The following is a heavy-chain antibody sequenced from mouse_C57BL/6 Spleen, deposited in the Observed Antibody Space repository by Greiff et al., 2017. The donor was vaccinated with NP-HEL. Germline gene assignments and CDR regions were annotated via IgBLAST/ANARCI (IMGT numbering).Heavy chain of an antibody. CDR3: ARSDYYEAY. J-gene: IGHJ3*01. V-gene: IGHV1-59*01. CDR2: IDPSDSYT. Sequence: VQLQQPGAELVRPGTSVKLSCKASGYTFTSYWMHWVKQRPGQGLEWIGVIDPSDSYTNYNQKFKGKATLTVDTSSSTAYMQLSSLTSEDSAVYYCARSDYYEAYWGQGTLVTVSA. D-gene: IGHD1-1*01. CDR1: GYTFTSYW.